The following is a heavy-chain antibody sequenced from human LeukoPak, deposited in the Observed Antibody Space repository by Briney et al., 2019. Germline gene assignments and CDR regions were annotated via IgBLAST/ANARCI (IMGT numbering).Heavy chain of an antibody. V-gene: IGHV1-8*01. CDR1: GYTFTSYD. D-gene: IGHD3-22*01. CDR2: MNPNSGNT. J-gene: IGHJ5*02. Sequence: ASVKVSCKASGYTFTSYDINWVRQATGQGLEWMGWMNPNSGNTGYAQKFQGRVTMTRNTSISTAYMELSSLRSEDTAVYYCASEAGDYYDSSGYSAWGQGTLVTVSS. CDR3: ASEAGDYYDSSGYSA.